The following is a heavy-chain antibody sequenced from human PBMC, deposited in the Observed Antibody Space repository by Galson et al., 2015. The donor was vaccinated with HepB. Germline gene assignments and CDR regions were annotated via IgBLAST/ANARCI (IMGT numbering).Heavy chain of an antibody. Sequence: SLRLSCAASGFTFSSYAMSWVRQAPGKGLEWVSAISGSGGSTYYADSVKGRFTISRDNSKNTLYLQMNSLRAEDTAVYYCAKNQDIVVVPPLQFDYWGQGTLVTVSS. CDR1: GFTFSSYA. CDR2: ISGSGGST. J-gene: IGHJ4*02. D-gene: IGHD2-2*01. V-gene: IGHV3-23*01. CDR3: AKNQDIVVVPPLQFDY.